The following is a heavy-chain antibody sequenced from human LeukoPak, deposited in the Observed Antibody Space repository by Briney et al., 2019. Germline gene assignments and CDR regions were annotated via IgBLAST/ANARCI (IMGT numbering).Heavy chain of an antibody. D-gene: IGHD3-3*01. CDR3: ASIYDFWSGYSYFDY. Sequence: SETLSLTCTVSGGSISSYYWSWIRQPPGKGLEWIGEINHSGSTNYNPSLKSRVTISVDTSKNQFSLKLSSVTAADTAVYYCASIYDFWSGYSYFDYWGQGTLVTVSS. V-gene: IGHV4-34*01. CDR1: GGSISSYY. J-gene: IGHJ4*02. CDR2: INHSGST.